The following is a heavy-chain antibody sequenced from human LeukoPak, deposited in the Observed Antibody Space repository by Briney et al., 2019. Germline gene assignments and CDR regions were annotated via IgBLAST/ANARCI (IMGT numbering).Heavy chain of an antibody. Sequence: GGSLRLSCAASGFTFSSYVMHWVRQAPGKGLEWVSSISSSSSYIYYADSVKGRFTISRDNAKNSLYLQMNSLRAEDTAVYYCARLASSGCYYYYMDVWGKGTTVTVSS. CDR3: ARLASSGCYYYYMDV. CDR1: GFTFSSYV. CDR2: ISSSSSYI. V-gene: IGHV3-21*01. D-gene: IGHD6-19*01. J-gene: IGHJ6*03.